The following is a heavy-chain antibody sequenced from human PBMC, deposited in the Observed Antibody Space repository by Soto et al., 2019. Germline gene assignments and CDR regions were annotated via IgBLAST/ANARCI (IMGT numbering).Heavy chain of an antibody. V-gene: IGHV4-30-4*01. D-gene: IGHD4-17*01. CDR2: IYYSGST. CDR3: ARSDGDNYWHFEL. CDR1: GRSISGADYY. J-gene: IGHJ2*01. Sequence: SETLSLTCTVSGRSISGADYYWSWIRQPPGKGLEWIGYIYYSGSTYYNPSLSSRVSTSVDTSKNQFSLKLTSVTAADTAVYYCARSDGDNYWHFELWGRGALVTVSS.